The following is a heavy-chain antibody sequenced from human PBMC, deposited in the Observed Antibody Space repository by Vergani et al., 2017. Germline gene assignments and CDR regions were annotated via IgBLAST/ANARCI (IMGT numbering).Heavy chain of an antibody. CDR2: IFRSGTT. CDR3: ARENVVIARIFDF. CDR1: GDSLSSSDHY. D-gene: IGHD2-21*01. J-gene: IGHJ4*02. Sequence: QVQLQESGPGLVKPSQTLSLTFTVSGDSLSSSDHYWSWIRQRSDKGLEWVGHIFRSGTTYYNPSLKSLITMSVDTSKNQFSLKLTSVTAADTAMYYCARENVVIARIFDFWGQGTLVTGSS. V-gene: IGHV4-31*01.